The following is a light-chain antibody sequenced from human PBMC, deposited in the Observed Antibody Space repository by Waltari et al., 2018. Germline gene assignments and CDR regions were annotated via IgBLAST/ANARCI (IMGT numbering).Light chain of an antibody. J-gene: IGKJ2*01. CDR2: GAS. CDR1: HNIRTY. Sequence: DIQMTQSPSSLSASVGDTVTVTCRASHNIRTYLNWYQQKTAKAPKLLIYGASTLQRGVPSRFRGSASGTEFTLTVTNLQPDDFAVYYCQQRSNWPPYTFGQETKLEIK. V-gene: IGKV1-39*01. CDR3: QQRSNWPPYT.